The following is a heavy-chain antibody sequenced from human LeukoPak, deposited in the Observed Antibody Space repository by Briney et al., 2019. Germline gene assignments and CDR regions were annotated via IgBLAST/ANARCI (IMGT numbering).Heavy chain of an antibody. J-gene: IGHJ1*01. CDR2: ISGAGP. D-gene: IGHD4-17*01. CDR1: GFTFSNYG. CDR3: ARDPNGNYVGAFDFQR. V-gene: IGHV3-23*01. Sequence: PGGSLRLSCAASGFTFSNYGLTWVRQAPGRGLEWVSSISGAGPYYADSVKGRSSISRDNYKNTLYLQMNSLRADDTAVYYCARDPNGNYVGAFDFQRWGQGTLVTVSS.